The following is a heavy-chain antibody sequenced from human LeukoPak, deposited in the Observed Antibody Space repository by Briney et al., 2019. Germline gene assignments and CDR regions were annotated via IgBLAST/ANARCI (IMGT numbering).Heavy chain of an antibody. Sequence: GGSLRLSCAASGFTFSDYSMTWIRQAPGKGLEWFSYISSTGSSINYADSVKGRFTISRDNAKNSLYLQMNSLRAEDTAVYYCARVVYCSSTSCYRWWYYYYYMDVWGKGTTVTVSS. D-gene: IGHD2-2*01. CDR1: GFTFSDYS. CDR2: ISSTGSSI. CDR3: ARVVYCSSTSCYRWWYYYYYMDV. J-gene: IGHJ6*03. V-gene: IGHV3-11*04.